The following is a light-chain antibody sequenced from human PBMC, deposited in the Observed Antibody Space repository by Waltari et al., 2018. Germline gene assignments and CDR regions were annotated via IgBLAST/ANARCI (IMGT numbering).Light chain of an antibody. J-gene: IGLJ3*02. CDR3: ATWDDSLTGWV. V-gene: IGLV1-47*01. CDR2: RNI. CDR1: SSNIGSYY. Sequence: QSVLTQPPSASGTPGQRVTISCSGSSSNIGSYYVYRYQQLPGTAPKLLIYRNIGEPSGVPDRFSGSKSGTSASLSITGLRSEDEAHYYCATWDDSLTGWVFGGGTKLAVL.